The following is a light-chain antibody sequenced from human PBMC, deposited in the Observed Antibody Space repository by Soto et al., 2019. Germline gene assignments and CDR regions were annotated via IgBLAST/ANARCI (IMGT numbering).Light chain of an antibody. CDR2: DVS. V-gene: IGKV3-11*01. J-gene: IGKJ5*01. CDR3: QQRSNWLIT. Sequence: TQFPAILSASPGDRAILSCRAAQNVTTNFAWYQQRPGQPPRLLIYDVSSRATGVPARFSGCGSGTDFTLTISSLEPEDFAVYYCQQRSNWLITFGQGTRLEIK. CDR1: QNVTTN.